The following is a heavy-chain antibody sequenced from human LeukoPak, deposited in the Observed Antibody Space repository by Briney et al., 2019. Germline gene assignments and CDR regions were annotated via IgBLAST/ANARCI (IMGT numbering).Heavy chain of an antibody. V-gene: IGHV1-69*05. J-gene: IGHJ4*02. D-gene: IGHD3-9*01. CDR3: ASRYTTSRHFDWDVDY. CDR1: GGTFSSYA. Sequence: SVKVSCKASGGTFSSYAISWVRQAPGQGLEWMGNIVPVFGTPIYAQKFQGRVTITTDESRTTAYMELSSLRSEDTALYYCASRYTTSRHFDWDVDYWGQGTLLTVSS. CDR2: IVPVFGTP.